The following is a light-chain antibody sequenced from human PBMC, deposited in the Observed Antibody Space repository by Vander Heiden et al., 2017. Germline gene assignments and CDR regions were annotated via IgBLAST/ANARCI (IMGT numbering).Light chain of an antibody. V-gene: IGKV3-11*01. J-gene: IGKJ5*01. CDR1: QSVSSY. CDR3: QLHSNWPPIT. CDR2: DAS. Sequence: EIVLTQSPATLSLSPGERATLSCRASQSVSSYLAWYQQKPGQAPRLLIYDASNRATGIPARFSGSGYGTDFTLTISSLEPEDFAVYYCQLHSNWPPITFGQGTRLEIK.